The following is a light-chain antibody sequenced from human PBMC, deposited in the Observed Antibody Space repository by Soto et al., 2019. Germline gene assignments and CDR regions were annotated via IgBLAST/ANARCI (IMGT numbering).Light chain of an antibody. CDR1: SSDVGNYNL. Sequence: QSVLTQPASVSGSPGQSITISCTGTSSDVGNYNLVSWYQQHPGKAPKLMIYEGSKRISGVSNRFSGSKSGNTASLTISILQAEDEADYYCCSYAGSSTYVFGTGTKVTVL. CDR2: EGS. CDR3: CSYAGSSTYV. V-gene: IGLV2-23*01. J-gene: IGLJ1*01.